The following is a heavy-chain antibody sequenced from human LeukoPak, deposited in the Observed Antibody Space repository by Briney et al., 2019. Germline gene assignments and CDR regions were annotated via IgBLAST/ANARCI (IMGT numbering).Heavy chain of an antibody. CDR1: GGFIRSTSYY. D-gene: IGHD2-2*01. CDR2: IYYSGTT. J-gene: IGHJ4*02. V-gene: IGHV4-39*02. CDR3: ARGSSPTYPLDY. Sequence: SETLSLPCTVSGGFIRSTSYYWGWIRQPPGKGLERFGRIYYSGTTYIHRSLKSRVTMSLDTSNNHFSLRLSSVTAADTAVYYCARGSSPTYPLDYWGQGTLVTVSS.